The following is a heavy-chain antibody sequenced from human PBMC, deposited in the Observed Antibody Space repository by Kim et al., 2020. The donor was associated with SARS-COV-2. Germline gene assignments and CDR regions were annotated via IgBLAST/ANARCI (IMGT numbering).Heavy chain of an antibody. J-gene: IGHJ5*02. D-gene: IGHD4-17*01. CDR3: ARHTFGDFDH. CDR2: LIYTGIT. Sequence: SDTLSLTCRVSGSSFTLLGSNWALMRQPKGKGREGIGNLIYTGITHYNPSLMSRVTISGGTSKNQFSLRLTSVTAADAAVYFWARHTFGDFDHWGHGPLVPVSS. CDR1: GSSFTLLGSN. V-gene: IGHV4-39*01.